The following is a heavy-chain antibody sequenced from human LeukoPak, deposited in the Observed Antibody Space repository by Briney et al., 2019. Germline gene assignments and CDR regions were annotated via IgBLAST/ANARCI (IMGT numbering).Heavy chain of an antibody. V-gene: IGHV3-74*01. D-gene: IGHD1-26*01. J-gene: IGHJ4*02. CDR1: GFTFRSYW. CDR3: ARDDVKWEVPADH. CDR2: INTDGGDT. Sequence: GGSLRLSCAASGFTFRSYWMPWVRQAPGKGLVWVSRINTDGGDTSYADSVKGRFTISRDNAKNTLYLQMNSLRAEDTAVYYCARDDVKWEVPADHWGQGTLVTVSS.